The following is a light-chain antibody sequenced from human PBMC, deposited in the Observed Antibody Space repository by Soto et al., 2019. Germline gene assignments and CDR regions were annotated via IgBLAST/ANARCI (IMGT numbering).Light chain of an antibody. CDR3: QQYGSWT. CDR2: GTS. J-gene: IGKJ1*01. Sequence: EIVLTQSPGTLSVSPGERATLSCRASQTISSSYLAWYRQKPGQAPSLLIYGTSSRATGIPDRFSGSGSGTXXXXXISRLEPEDSAIYYCQQYGSWTFGQGTKVEIK. V-gene: IGKV3-20*01. CDR1: QTISSSY.